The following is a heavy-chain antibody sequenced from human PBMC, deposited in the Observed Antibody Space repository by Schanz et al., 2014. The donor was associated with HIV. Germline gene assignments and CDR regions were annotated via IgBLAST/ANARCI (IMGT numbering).Heavy chain of an antibody. J-gene: IGHJ6*02. V-gene: IGHV3-30-3*01. CDR2: ISYDGSNK. CDR1: GFTFSNYA. Sequence: QVQLVESGGGVVQPGRSLRLSCAVSGFTFSNYAMHWVRQAPGKGLEWVAVISYDGSNKNYADSVKGRFTISRDNSKNTLYLQMNSLRAEDTAVYYCARPDYDCWVDVWGQGTTVIVSS. D-gene: IGHD3-3*01. CDR3: ARPDYDCWVDV.